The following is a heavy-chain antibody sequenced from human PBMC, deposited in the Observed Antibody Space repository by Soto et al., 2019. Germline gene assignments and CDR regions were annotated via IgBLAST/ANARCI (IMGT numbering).Heavy chain of an antibody. D-gene: IGHD3-10*01. CDR1: GGSISSYD. V-gene: IGHV4-59*01. CDR3: ARKKLYRGDLDY. J-gene: IGHJ4*02. Sequence: SETLSLTGTVSGGSISSYDWSWIRQPPGKGLEWIGYIYYSGSTNYNPSLKSRVTVSVDTSKNQFSLKLSSVTAADTAVYYCARKKLYRGDLDYWVRGTLVAFCS. CDR2: IYYSGST.